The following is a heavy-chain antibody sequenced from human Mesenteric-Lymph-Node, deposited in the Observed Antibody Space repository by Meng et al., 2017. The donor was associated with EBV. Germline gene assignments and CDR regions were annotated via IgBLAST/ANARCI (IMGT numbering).Heavy chain of an antibody. CDR1: WLSLSNYGLT. V-gene: IGHV2-5*02. CDR2: VYWDDDK. D-gene: IGHD6-25*01. J-gene: IGHJ4*02. Sequence: QITVKESGPSLFKPTQTLPLTCTFSWLSLSNYGLTVNWIRQPPGGALEWLALVYWDDDKGYSPSLRSRLTITRDTSKNQVVLTMTNMDPVDTGTYFCARSGGYGTPLDYWGQGTLVTVSS. CDR3: ARSGGYGTPLDY.